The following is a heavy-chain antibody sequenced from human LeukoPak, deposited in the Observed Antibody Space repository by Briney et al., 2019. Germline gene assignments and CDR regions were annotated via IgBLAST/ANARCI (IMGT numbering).Heavy chain of an antibody. CDR2: IYTSGST. D-gene: IGHD3-22*01. J-gene: IGHJ6*03. Sequence: PSETLSLTXTVSGGSIRSGSYYWSWIRQPAGKGLEWIGRIYTSGSTNYNPSLKSRVTISVDTSKNQFSLKLSSVTAADTAVYYCARDYYDPHFYYYYYMDVWGKGTTVTVSS. V-gene: IGHV4-61*02. CDR3: ARDYYDPHFYYYYYMDV. CDR1: GGSIRSGSYY.